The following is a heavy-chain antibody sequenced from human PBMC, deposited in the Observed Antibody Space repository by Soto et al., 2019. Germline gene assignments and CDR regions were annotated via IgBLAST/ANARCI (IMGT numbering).Heavy chain of an antibody. V-gene: IGHV3-33*01. D-gene: IGHD3-22*01. CDR1: GFTFSSYG. CDR3: ARDFKASSGPYYYYGMDV. Sequence: QVQLVESGGGVVQPGRSLRLSCAASGFTFSSYGMHWVRQAPGKGLEWVAVIWYDGSNKYYADSVKGRFTISRDNSKNTLYLQMNSLRAEDTAVYYCARDFKASSGPYYYYGMDVWGQGTTVTVSS. CDR2: IWYDGSNK. J-gene: IGHJ6*02.